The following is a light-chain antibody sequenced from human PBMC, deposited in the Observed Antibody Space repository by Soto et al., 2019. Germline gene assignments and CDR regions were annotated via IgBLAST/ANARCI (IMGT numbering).Light chain of an antibody. CDR3: LQYYSTSRT. J-gene: IGKJ1*01. CDR2: WAS. V-gene: IGKV4-1*01. CDR1: QSISKH. Sequence: DIQMPQSPASLSASAEDGGIITCRGSQSISKHLNWYQQKPGQPAKLLIYWASNREFGVPDRFSGSGSGTDFTLTISSLQEDDVAVYYCLQYYSTSRTFGQGTKVDIK.